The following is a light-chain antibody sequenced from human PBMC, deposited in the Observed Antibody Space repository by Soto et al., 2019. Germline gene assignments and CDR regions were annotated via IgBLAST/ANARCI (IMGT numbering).Light chain of an antibody. J-gene: IGKJ1*01. Sequence: EIVLTQSPGTLSLSPGERATLSCRASQSVSSSYLAWYQQKPGQAPRLLIYGASSRATGIPDRFSGSGSGRDFTLTISRLEPEDFAVYFCQQFGNSPWTFGQGTKVDI. V-gene: IGKV3-20*01. CDR1: QSVSSSY. CDR2: GAS. CDR3: QQFGNSPWT.